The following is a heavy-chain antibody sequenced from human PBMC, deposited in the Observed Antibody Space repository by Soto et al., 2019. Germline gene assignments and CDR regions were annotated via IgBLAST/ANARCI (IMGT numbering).Heavy chain of an antibody. CDR3: ARSVEGHFDY. V-gene: IGHV3-48*02. Sequence: EVQLVESGGGLVQPGGSLRLSCAASGFRFSIYSMNWVRQAPGKGLEWSAYITSDTNTIKYADSVKGRFTISRDNDKNAVYLQMTSLRDEATAVYYCARSVEGHFDYWGQGTVVTVSA. D-gene: IGHD6-19*01. CDR2: ITSDTNTI. CDR1: GFRFSIYS. J-gene: IGHJ4*02.